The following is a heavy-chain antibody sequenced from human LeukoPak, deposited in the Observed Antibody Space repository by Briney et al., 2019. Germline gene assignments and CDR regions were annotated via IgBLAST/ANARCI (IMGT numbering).Heavy chain of an antibody. CDR3: ARGRQWLVEARGYFDY. D-gene: IGHD6-19*01. V-gene: IGHV3-7*01. Sequence: GGSLRLSCAASGFTFSSYWMSWVRQAPGKGLEWVANIKQDGSEKYYVDSVKGRFTISRDNAKNSLYLQMNSLRAEDTAVYYCARGRQWLVEARGYFDYWGQGTLVTVSP. J-gene: IGHJ4*02. CDR1: GFTFSSYW. CDR2: IKQDGSEK.